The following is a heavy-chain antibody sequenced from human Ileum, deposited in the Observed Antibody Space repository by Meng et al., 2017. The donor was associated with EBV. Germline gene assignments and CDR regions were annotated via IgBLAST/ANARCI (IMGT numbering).Heavy chain of an antibody. D-gene: IGHD4-23*01. CDR3: ARAHPVVYFFDY. CDR1: GGSISSGGHS. Sequence: QLQRQESGSGLVNPSQTLALTCAVSGGSISSGGHSWSWIRQPPGKGLEWIGDIQHSGSTYYNPSLKSRVTISVDRSRNQFSLKLSSVTAADTAVYYCARAHPVVYFFDYWGQGTLVTASS. V-gene: IGHV4-30-2*01. CDR2: IQHSGST. J-gene: IGHJ4*02.